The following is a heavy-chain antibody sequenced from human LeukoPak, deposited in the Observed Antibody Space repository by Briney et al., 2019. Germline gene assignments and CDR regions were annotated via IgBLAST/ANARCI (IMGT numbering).Heavy chain of an antibody. CDR1: GGSFSGYY. CDR3: ARGRWGSDY. D-gene: IGHD3-16*01. V-gene: IGHV4-34*01. J-gene: IGHJ4*02. CDR2: INHSGST. Sequence: PSETLSLTCAVYGGSFSGYYWSWIRQPPGKGLEWIGEINHSGSTNYNPSLKSRVTISVGTSKNQFSPKLSSVTAADTAVYYCARGRWGSDYWGQGTLVTVSS.